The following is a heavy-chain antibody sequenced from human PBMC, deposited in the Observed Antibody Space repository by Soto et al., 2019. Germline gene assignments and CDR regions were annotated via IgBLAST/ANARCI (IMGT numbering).Heavy chain of an antibody. CDR2: ISYDGSNK. CDR1: GFTFSSYA. D-gene: IGHD2-8*02. J-gene: IGHJ4*02. CDR3: TTGHTG. Sequence: LRLSCAASGFTFSSYAMHWVRQAPGKGLEWVAVISYDGSNKYYADSVKGRFTISRDNSKNTLYLQMNSLKSEDTVVYYCTTGHTGWSQGILVTVSS. V-gene: IGHV3-30-3*01.